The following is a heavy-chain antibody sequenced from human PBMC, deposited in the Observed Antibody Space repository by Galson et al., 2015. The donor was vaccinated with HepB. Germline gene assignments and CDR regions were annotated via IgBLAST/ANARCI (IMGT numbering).Heavy chain of an antibody. J-gene: IGHJ4*02. D-gene: IGHD6-19*01. Sequence: ETLSLTCTVSGGSISSSSYYWGWIRQPPGKGLEWIGSIYYSGSTYYNPSLKSRVTISVDTSKNQFSLKLSSVTAADTAVYYCASISSGWYGWGDYWGQGTLVTVSS. V-gene: IGHV4-39*01. CDR3: ASISSGWYGWGDY. CDR1: GGSISSSSYY. CDR2: IYYSGST.